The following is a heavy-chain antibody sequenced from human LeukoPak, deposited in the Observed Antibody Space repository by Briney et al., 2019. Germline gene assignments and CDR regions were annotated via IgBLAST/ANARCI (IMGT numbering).Heavy chain of an antibody. CDR1: GGSFSGYY. CDR2: INHSGST. J-gene: IGHJ6*03. CDR3: ARDRVLWYYYYYMDV. Sequence: SETLSLTCAVYGGSFSGYYWSWIRQPPGKGLEWIGEINHSGSTYYNPSLKSRVTISVDTSKNQFSLKLSSVTAADTAVYYCARDRVLWYYYYYMDVWGKGTTVTVSS. V-gene: IGHV4-34*01.